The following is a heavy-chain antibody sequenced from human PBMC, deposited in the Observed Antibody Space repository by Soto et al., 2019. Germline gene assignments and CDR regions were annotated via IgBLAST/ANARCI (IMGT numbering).Heavy chain of an antibody. CDR1: GFTFSSYA. CDR2: ISGSGGST. V-gene: IGHV3-23*01. Sequence: AGGSLRLSCAASGFTFSSYAMSWVRQAPGKGLEWVSAISGSGGSTYYADSVKGRFTISRDNSKNTLYLQMNSLRAEDTAVYYCAKDPRRDSSGYYTEFDYWGQGTLVTVSS. J-gene: IGHJ4*02. D-gene: IGHD3-22*01. CDR3: AKDPRRDSSGYYTEFDY.